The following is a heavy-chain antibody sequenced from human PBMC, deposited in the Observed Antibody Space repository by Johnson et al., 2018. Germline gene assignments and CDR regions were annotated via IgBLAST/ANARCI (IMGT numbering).Heavy chain of an antibody. J-gene: IGHJ3*02. V-gene: IGHV3-74*01. CDR2: INSDESST. CDR1: GFTFSSYW. D-gene: IGHD2-15*01. CDR3: ARDRPVVVIAATDAFDI. Sequence: VQLQESGGGLVQPGGSLRLSCAASGFTFSSYWMHWVRQAPGKGLVWVSRINSDESSTTYADSVKGRFTISRDNAKNTLYLQMNSLRAEATAVYHCARDRPVVVIAATDAFDIWGQGTMVTVSS.